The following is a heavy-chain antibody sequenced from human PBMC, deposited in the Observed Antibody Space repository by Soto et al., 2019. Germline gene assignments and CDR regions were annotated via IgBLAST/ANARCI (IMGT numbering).Heavy chain of an antibody. CDR1: GGSISSYY. CDR3: ATAGTTGGLFDY. CDR2: IYYSGST. Sequence: SETLSLTCTVSGGSISSYYWSWIRQPPGKGLEWIGYIYYSGSTNYNPSLKSRVTISVDTSKNQFSLKLSSVTAADTAVYYCATAGTTGGLFDYWGQGTLVTVSS. J-gene: IGHJ4*02. D-gene: IGHD1-7*01. V-gene: IGHV4-59*01.